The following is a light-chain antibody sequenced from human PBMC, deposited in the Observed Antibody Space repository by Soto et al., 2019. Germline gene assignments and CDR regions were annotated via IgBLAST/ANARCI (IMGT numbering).Light chain of an antibody. Sequence: EIVLTQSPATLSLSPGERATLSCRASQSVNSNYVAWYQHKPGQGPRLLFYGATHRATGIPDRISGSGSGTDFTLTISSLEPEDFAVDYCQQYGNSPQTFGQGTKVEIK. CDR2: GAT. CDR3: QQYGNSPQT. CDR1: QSVNSNY. J-gene: IGKJ1*01. V-gene: IGKV3-20*01.